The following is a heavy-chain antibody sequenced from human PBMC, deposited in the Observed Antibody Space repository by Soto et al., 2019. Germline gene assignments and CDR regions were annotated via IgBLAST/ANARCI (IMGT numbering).Heavy chain of an antibody. Sequence: GASVKVSCKASGYTFVGYGISWVRQAPGQGLEWMGWISAYNGNTNYAQKFQGRVTMTTDTSTSTAYMELRSLRSDETAVYYCARDRRSAEPLFYYYYNMDVWGQGTTVTVS. J-gene: IGHJ6*02. CDR1: GYTFVGYG. CDR3: ARDRRSAEPLFYYYYNMDV. CDR2: ISAYNGNT. V-gene: IGHV1-18*04.